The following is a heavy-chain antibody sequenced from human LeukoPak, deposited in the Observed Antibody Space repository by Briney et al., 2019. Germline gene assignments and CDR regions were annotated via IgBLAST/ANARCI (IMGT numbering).Heavy chain of an antibody. CDR2: INDNGDTT. CDR1: GFTFSTYA. J-gene: IGHJ5*02. V-gene: IGHV3-64*01. CDR3: ARERIATPPLAP. D-gene: IGHD2-15*01. Sequence: PGGSLRLSCAASGFTFSTYAMHWVRQAPGKGLEYISGINDNGDTTYYANSVKGRFTISRDNSKNTLFLQMGSLRTENMAVYFCARERIATPPLAPWGQGILVTVSS.